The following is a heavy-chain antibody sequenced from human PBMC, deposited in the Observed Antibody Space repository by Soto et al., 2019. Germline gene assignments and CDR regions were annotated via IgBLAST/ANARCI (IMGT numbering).Heavy chain of an antibody. V-gene: IGHV4-59*01. CDR2: IYYSGIT. D-gene: IGHD1-20*01. CDR1: GCSISSYY. J-gene: IGHJ6*02. CDR3: ARYKSNYYYGMDV. Sequence: SETLSLTCTVSGCSISSYYWSWIRQPPGKGLEWIGYIYYSGITNYNPSLKSQVTISVDTSKNQFSLKLSSVTAADTAVYYCARYKSNYYYGMDVWGQGTTVTVSS.